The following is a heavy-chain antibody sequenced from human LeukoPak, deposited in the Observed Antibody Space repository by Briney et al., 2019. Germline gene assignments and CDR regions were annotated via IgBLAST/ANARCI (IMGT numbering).Heavy chain of an antibody. Sequence: SETLSLTCTVSGGSISRSNYYWAWIRQPPGKGLEWIGYIYYSGSTNYNPSLKSRVTISVDTSKNQFSLKLSSVTAADTAVYYCCYGGNSVGYYGMDVWGQGTTVTVSS. D-gene: IGHD4-23*01. CDR2: IYYSGST. J-gene: IGHJ6*02. CDR3: CYGGNSVGYYGMDV. CDR1: GGSISRSNYY. V-gene: IGHV4-61*05.